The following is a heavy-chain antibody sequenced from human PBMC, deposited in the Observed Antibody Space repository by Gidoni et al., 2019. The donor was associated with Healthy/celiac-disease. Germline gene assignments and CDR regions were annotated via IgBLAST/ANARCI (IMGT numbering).Heavy chain of an antibody. CDR3: ARDGFITIFGVVIPYYYGMDV. D-gene: IGHD3-3*01. J-gene: IGHJ6*02. CDR1: GFTFSSYG. V-gene: IGHV3-33*01. CDR2: IWYDGSNK. Sequence: QVQLVESGGGVVQPGRSLRLSCAASGFTFSSYGMHWVRQAPGKGLEWVAVIWYDGSNKYYADSVKGRFTISRDNSKNTLYLQMNSLRAEDTAVYYCARDGFITIFGVVIPYYYGMDVWGQGTTVTVSS.